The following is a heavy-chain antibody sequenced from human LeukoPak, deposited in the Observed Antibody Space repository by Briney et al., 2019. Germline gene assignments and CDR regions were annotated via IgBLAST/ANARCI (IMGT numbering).Heavy chain of an antibody. D-gene: IGHD3-16*02. CDR3: ARVDYDYVWGSYRDRYFDY. CDR1: GYTLTELS. V-gene: IGHV1-24*01. CDR2: FGPEDGET. Sequence: ASVKVSCKVSGYTLTELSMHWVRQAPGKGLEWMGGFGPEDGETIYAQKFQGRVTMTEDTSTDTAYMELSSLRSDDTAVYYCARVDYDYVWGSYRDRYFDYWGQGTLVTVSS. J-gene: IGHJ4*02.